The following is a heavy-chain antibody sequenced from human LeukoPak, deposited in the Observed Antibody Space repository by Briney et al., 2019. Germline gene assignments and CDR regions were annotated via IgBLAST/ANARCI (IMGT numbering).Heavy chain of an antibody. J-gene: IGHJ4*02. Sequence: GASVKVSCKASGYTFTSYYMHWVRQAPGQGLEWVGIINPSGGSTNYAQRFQGRVTMTRDTSTSTVYMELSRLRSDDTAVYYCARDPTGGSYDFDYWGQGTLVTVSS. D-gene: IGHD1-26*01. CDR3: ARDPTGGSYDFDY. V-gene: IGHV1-46*01. CDR2: INPSGGST. CDR1: GYTFTSYY.